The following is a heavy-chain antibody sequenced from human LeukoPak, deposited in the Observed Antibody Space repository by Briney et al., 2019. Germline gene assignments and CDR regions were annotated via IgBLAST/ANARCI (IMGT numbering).Heavy chain of an antibody. Sequence: GGSLRLSCAASDLSLSDTWVNWVRQAPGKGLEWVSSISSSSSYIYYADSVKGRFTISRDNAKNSLYLQMNSLRAEDTAVYYCASDGDRSGYTFDIWGQGTMVTVSS. D-gene: IGHD3-22*01. CDR3: ASDGDRSGYTFDI. V-gene: IGHV3-21*01. CDR2: ISSSSSYI. CDR1: DLSLSDTW. J-gene: IGHJ3*02.